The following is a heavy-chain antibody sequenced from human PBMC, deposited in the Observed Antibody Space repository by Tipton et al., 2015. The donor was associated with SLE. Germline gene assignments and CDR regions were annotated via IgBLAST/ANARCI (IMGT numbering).Heavy chain of an antibody. D-gene: IGHD1-26*01. CDR1: GFTFDDYA. V-gene: IGHV3-9*01. J-gene: IGHJ6*04. CDR2: ISWNSGSI. Sequence: SLRLSCAASGFTFDDYAMHWVRQAPGKGLEWVSGISWNSGSIGYADSVKGRFTISRDNAKNSLYLQMNSLRAEDTAVYYCARVGGCSGSPTGLVDVWGKGTTVTVSS. CDR3: ARVGGCSGSPTGLVDV.